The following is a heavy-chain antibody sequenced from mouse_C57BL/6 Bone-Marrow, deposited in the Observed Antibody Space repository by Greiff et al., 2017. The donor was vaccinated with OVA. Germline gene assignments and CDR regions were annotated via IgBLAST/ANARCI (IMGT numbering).Heavy chain of an antibody. CDR1: GYTFPNYW. Sequence: QVQLQQSGAELVRPGTSVKMSCKASGYTFPNYWIGWAKQRPGHGLEWIGAIYPGGGYTNYNEKFKGKATLTVDKSSSTAYMQFSSLTSEDSAIYYCARGYSPFFDDWGQGTTLTVSS. CDR3: ARGYSPFFDD. D-gene: IGHD2-3*01. J-gene: IGHJ2*01. V-gene: IGHV1-63*01. CDR2: IYPGGGYT.